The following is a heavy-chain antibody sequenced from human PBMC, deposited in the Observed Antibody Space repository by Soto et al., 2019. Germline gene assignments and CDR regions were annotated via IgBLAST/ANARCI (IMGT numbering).Heavy chain of an antibody. D-gene: IGHD1-1*01. J-gene: IGHJ5*02. CDR2: IYYSGST. CDR1: GGSISSSSYY. CDR3: ARHERAEGGYTGWFDP. Sequence: SETLSLTCTVSGGSISSSSYYWGWIRQPPGKGLEWIGSIYYSGSTYYNPSLKSRVTISVDTSKNQFSLKLSSVTAADTAVYYCARHERAEGGYTGWFDPWGQGTLVTVSS. V-gene: IGHV4-39*01.